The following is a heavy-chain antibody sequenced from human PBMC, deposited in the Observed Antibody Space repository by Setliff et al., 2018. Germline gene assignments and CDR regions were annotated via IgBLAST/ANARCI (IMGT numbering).Heavy chain of an antibody. V-gene: IGHV2-5*02. CDR2: IFWDDDK. Sequence: SGPTLVNPTETLTLTCTFSGFSLSTNTVGVGWIRQPPGKALEWLAVIFWDDDKRYSPSLKNRVTITRDTSKNQVVLKMTNMDPVDTATYYCAAASNYYDYWGQGTLVTVSS. J-gene: IGHJ4*02. CDR1: GFSLSTNTVG. CDR3: AAASNYYDY.